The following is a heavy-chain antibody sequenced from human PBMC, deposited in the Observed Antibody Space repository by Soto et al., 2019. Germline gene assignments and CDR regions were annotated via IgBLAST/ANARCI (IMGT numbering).Heavy chain of an antibody. V-gene: IGHV3-23*01. CDR1: GFICSSYD. D-gene: IGHD2-8*02. J-gene: IGHJ3*02. Sequence: EVQMLESGGGLVQPGGSLRLSCAASGFICSSYDMSWVRQAPGKGLEWVSTILVGGSTHYPDSVKGRFTISRDNSKNTVFLQMNSLPAGDTAVYYCAKATATGGGAFDICGQGTMVTVS. CDR3: AKATATGGGAFDI. CDR2: ILVGGST.